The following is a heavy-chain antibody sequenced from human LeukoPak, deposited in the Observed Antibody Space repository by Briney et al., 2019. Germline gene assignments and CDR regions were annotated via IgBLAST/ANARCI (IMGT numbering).Heavy chain of an antibody. D-gene: IGHD4-23*01. CDR1: GGSFSGYY. CDR3: ARAAGGNSYYYYYYMDV. V-gene: IGHV4-34*01. CDR2: INHSGST. Sequence: SETLSLTCAVYGGSFSGYYWSWIRQPPGKGLEWIGEINHSGSTNYNPSLKSRVTISVDTSKNQFSLKLSSVTAADTAVYYCARAAGGNSYYYYYYMDVWGKGTTVTISS. J-gene: IGHJ6*03.